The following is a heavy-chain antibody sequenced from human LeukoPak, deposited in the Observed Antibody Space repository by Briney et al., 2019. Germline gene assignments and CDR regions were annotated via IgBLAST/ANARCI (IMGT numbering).Heavy chain of an antibody. D-gene: IGHD3-10*01. CDR2: VSGYNGNT. J-gene: IGHJ4*02. CDR1: GYTFSSSD. V-gene: IGHV1-18*01. CDR3: ARVRGGYYGSGSYYNGFDY. Sequence: ASVKVSCKASGYTFSSSDITWVRQAPGQGLEWMGWVSGYNGNTKYAQKFQGRVTMATDTSTSTAYMELGSLRSEDTAVYYCARVRGGYYGSGSYYNGFDYWGQGTLVTVSS.